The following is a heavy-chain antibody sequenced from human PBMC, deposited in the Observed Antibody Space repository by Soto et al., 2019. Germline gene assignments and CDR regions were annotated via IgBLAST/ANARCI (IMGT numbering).Heavy chain of an antibody. D-gene: IGHD6-19*01. CDR2: ISGNGAET. CDR1: GFPFSSYA. Sequence: EVQLLESGGGLVQPGGSVRLSCAASGFPFSSYAMSWVRQAPGKGLEWVSAISGNGAETSYAASVRGRFTISRDNSRDTLYLQMNSLRADDTAVYYCWKERRGSGWFVCSYWGQGILGTVSS. J-gene: IGHJ4*02. CDR3: WKERRGSGWFVCSY. V-gene: IGHV3-23*01.